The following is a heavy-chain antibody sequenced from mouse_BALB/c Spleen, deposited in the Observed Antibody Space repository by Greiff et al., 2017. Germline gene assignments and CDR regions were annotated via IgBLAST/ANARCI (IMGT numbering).Heavy chain of an antibody. CDR1: GYTFTDYY. J-gene: IGHJ3*01. D-gene: IGHD2-10*02. V-gene: IGHV1-77*01. CDR2: IYPGSGNT. Sequence: QVQLKQSGAELARPGASVKLSCKASGYTFTDYYINWVKQRTGQGLEWIGEIYPGSGNTYYNEKFKGKATLTADKSSSTAYMQLSSLTSEDSAVYFCAVYGNYFAYWGQGTLVTVSA. CDR3: AVYGNYFAY.